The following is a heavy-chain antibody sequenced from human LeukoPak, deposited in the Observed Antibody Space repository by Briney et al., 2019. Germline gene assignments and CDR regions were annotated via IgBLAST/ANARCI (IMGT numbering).Heavy chain of an antibody. Sequence: ASVKVSCKASGYTFTSYGISWVRQAPGQGLEWMGWISAYNGNTNYAQKLQGRVTMTTDTSTSTAYVELRSLRSDDTAVYYCARLGTAWSLDYWGQGTLVTVSS. J-gene: IGHJ4*02. D-gene: IGHD1-1*01. V-gene: IGHV1-18*01. CDR1: GYTFTSYG. CDR2: ISAYNGNT. CDR3: ARLGTAWSLDY.